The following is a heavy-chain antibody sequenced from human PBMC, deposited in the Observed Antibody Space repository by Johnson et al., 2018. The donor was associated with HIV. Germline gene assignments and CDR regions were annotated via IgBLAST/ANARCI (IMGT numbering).Heavy chain of an antibody. Sequence: QVQLVESGGGVVQPGRSLRLSCAASGFTFSSYAMHWVRQAPGKGLEWVAVVSYDGNKKYYADSVKGRFTISRDNSKNTLYLQMNSLRAEDTAVYYGARADITYSYYDSSGYLDDAFDIWGQGTMVTVSS. J-gene: IGHJ3*02. CDR1: GFTFSSYA. CDR2: VSYDGNKK. V-gene: IGHV3-30*04. D-gene: IGHD3-22*01. CDR3: ARADITYSYYDSSGYLDDAFDI.